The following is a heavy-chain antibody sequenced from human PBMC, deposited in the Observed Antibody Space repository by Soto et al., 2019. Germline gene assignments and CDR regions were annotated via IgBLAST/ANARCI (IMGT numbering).Heavy chain of an antibody. CDR2: IIPVFGTT. V-gene: IGHV1-69*13. CDR3: ARRAGDGDSHFDY. Sequence: SVKVSCKASGYTFTGYYMHWVRQAPGQGLEWMGWIIPVFGTTNYAEKLQDRVTITADESTNTAYMELTSLTSADTAMYYCARRAGDGDSHFDYWGQGTLVTVSS. D-gene: IGHD4-17*01. CDR1: GYTFTGYY. J-gene: IGHJ4*02.